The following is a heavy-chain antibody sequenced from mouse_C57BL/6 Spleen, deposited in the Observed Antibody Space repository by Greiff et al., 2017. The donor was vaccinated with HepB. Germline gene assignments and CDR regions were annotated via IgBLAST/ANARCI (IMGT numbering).Heavy chain of an antibody. Sequence: QVQLQQPGAELVKPGASVKMSCKASGYTFTSYWITWVKQRPGQGLEWIGDIYPGSGSTNYNEKFKSKATLTVDTSSSTAYMQLSSLTSEDAAVYYCARASSGSYYYAMDYWGQGTSVTVSS. CDR3: ARASSGSYYYAMDY. J-gene: IGHJ4*01. CDR2: IYPGSGST. CDR1: GYTFTSYW. D-gene: IGHD3-2*02. V-gene: IGHV1-55*01.